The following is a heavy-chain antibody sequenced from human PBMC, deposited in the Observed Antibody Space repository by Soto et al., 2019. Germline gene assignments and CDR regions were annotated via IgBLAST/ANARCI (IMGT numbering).Heavy chain of an antibody. CDR2: INEDGSSA. J-gene: IGHJ4*02. D-gene: IGHD6-19*01. Sequence: EVQLEESGGGLVQPGGSLRVSCTASEFTFSGYWMHWVRQAPGKGLVWVSRINEDGSSADYADSVRGRFTISRDNAKNTLFLHMNSLRTDVTAIYYGSRGSSGWPWVDYWGPGTLVTVSS. CDR3: SRGSSGWPWVDY. V-gene: IGHV3-74*01. CDR1: EFTFSGYW.